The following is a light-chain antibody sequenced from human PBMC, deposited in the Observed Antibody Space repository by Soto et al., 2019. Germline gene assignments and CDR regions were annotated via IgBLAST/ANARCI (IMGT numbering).Light chain of an antibody. CDR1: QGISSY. J-gene: IGKJ1*01. CDR2: GAS. CDR3: QKYNSAPQT. Sequence: IQLTQSPSSLSASVGDRVTITCRASQGISSYLAWYQQKPGKAPNLLIYGASTLQSGVPSRFRGSGSGTDFTLTISSLQPEEVATYYCQKYNSAPQTFGQGTKVDIK. V-gene: IGKV1-9*01.